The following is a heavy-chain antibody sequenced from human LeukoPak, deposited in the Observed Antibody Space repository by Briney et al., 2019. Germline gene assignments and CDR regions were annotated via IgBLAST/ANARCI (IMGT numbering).Heavy chain of an antibody. V-gene: IGHV4-31*03. J-gene: IGHJ4*02. CDR1: GGSISSGGYY. CDR3: ARAPMDYYDSSGYYLPTYYFDY. Sequence: PSQTLSLTCTVSGGSISSGGYYWSWIRQHPGKGLVWIGYIYYSGSTYYNPSLKSRVTISVDTSKNQFSLKLSSVTAADTAVYYCARAPMDYYDSSGYYLPTYYFDYWGQGTLVTVSS. D-gene: IGHD3-22*01. CDR2: IYYSGST.